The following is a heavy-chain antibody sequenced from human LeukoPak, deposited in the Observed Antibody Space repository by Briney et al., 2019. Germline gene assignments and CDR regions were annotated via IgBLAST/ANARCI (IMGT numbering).Heavy chain of an antibody. V-gene: IGHV3-7*01. CDR3: ARGRYCSSTRCYFDY. J-gene: IGHJ4*02. Sequence: GGSLRLSCAASGFTFGGYWMSWVRQAPGKGLEWVANIKQDESEKYYVDSVKGRFTISRDNAKNSLYLQMNSLRAEDTAVYYCARGRYCSSTRCYFDYWGQGTLVTVSS. CDR2: IKQDESEK. D-gene: IGHD2-2*01. CDR1: GFTFGGYW.